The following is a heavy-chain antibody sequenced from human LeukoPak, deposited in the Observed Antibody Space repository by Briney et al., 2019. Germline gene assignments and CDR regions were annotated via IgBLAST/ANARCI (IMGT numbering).Heavy chain of an antibody. V-gene: IGHV1-18*01. CDR2: ISAYNGNT. Sequence: ASVKVSCKASGYTFTSYGISWVRQAPGQGLEWMGWISAYNGNTNYAQKLQGRATMTTDTSTSTAYMELRSLRSDDTAVYYCARDVEPAAMRGHLYYFDYWGQGTLVTVSS. CDR1: GYTFTSYG. D-gene: IGHD2-2*01. CDR3: ARDVEPAAMRGHLYYFDY. J-gene: IGHJ4*02.